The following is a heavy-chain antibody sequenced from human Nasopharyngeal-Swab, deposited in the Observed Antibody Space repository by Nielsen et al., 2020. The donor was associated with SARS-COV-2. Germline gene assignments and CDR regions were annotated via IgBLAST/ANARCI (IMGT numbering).Heavy chain of an antibody. D-gene: IGHD3-22*01. CDR2: INHNGRT. CDR3: ARQDYYDRGFDY. J-gene: IGHJ4*02. V-gene: IGHV4-34*01. Sequence: WIRQPPGKGLEWIGEINHNGRTNYNPSLKSRVSISLDPSKNQFSLKLSSVTAADTAVYYCARQDYYDRGFDYWGQGTLVTVSS.